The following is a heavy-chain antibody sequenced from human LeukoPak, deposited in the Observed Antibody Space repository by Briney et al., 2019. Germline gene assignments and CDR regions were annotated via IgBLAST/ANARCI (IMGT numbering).Heavy chain of an antibody. CDR2: ISSSGSTI. J-gene: IGHJ1*01. CDR1: GFTLSSYA. CDR3: ARVASWGGTRH. Sequence: PGRSLRLSCAASGFTLSSYAMHWVRQAPGKGLEWVSYISSSGSTIYYADSVKGRFTISRDNAKNSLYLQMNSLRAEDTAVYYCARVASWGGTRHWGQGTLVTVSS. D-gene: IGHD3-16*01. V-gene: IGHV3-48*04.